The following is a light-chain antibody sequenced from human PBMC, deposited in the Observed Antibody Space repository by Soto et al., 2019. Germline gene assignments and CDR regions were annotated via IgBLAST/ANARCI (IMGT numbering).Light chain of an antibody. CDR1: SSDVGGYNY. CDR3: SSYTTTSTYV. CDR2: HVS. V-gene: IGLV2-14*01. J-gene: IGLJ1*01. Sequence: SVLPQPASVSVSPGQSITISCTGSSSDVGGYNYVSWYQQYPGKAPKLIIYHVSNPPSGVSDRFSGSKSGNSASLTISGLQAEDEADYYCSSYTTTSTYVFGTGTKVTVL.